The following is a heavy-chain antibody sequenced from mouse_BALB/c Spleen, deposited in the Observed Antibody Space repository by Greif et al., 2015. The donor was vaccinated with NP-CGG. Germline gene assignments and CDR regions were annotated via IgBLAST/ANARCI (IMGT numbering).Heavy chain of an antibody. V-gene: IGHV1-18*01. D-gene: IGHD2-3*01. J-gene: IGHJ4*01. CDR1: GYTFTDYN. Sequence: VQLKESGPELVKPGASVKTPCKASGYTFTDYNMDWVKQSHGKSLEWIGDINPNNGGTIYNQRFKGKATLTVDKSSSTAYMELRSLTSEDTAVYYCAREGIYDGYYGAMDYWGQGTSVTVSS. CDR3: AREGIYDGYYGAMDY. CDR2: INPNNGGT.